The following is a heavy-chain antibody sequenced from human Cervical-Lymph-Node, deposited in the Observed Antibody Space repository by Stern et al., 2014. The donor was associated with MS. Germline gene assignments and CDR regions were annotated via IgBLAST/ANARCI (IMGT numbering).Heavy chain of an antibody. CDR1: GFIFSNYA. J-gene: IGHJ3*02. Sequence: VQLVESGGGVVQPGRSLRLSCAASGFIFSNYAMPWVRQPPGEGLEWVAVVSSDGANTYFEDSVKGRFTISRDNSKNTLYLQMNSLKIEDTAIYYCASQIWGQGTMVTVSS. CDR3: ASQI. V-gene: IGHV3-30*01. CDR2: VSSDGANT.